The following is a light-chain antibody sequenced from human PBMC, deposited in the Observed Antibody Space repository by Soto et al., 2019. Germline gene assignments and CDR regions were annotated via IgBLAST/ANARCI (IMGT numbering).Light chain of an antibody. V-gene: IGKV3-15*01. CDR3: QQYNNWPRT. CDR1: QSVNSN. J-gene: IGKJ1*01. CDR2: GAS. Sequence: ETLMTQSAATLSVSPGERVTLSCRASQSVNSNLAWYQQKPGQAPRLLIYGASTRVTGIPARFSGSVSGTDFTLAISSLQSEDFAVYYCQQYNNWPRTFGQGTKVEIK.